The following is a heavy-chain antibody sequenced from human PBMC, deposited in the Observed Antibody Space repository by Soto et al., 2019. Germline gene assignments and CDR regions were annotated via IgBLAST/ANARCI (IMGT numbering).Heavy chain of an antibody. J-gene: IGHJ4*02. V-gene: IGHV3-23*01. CDR3: AKDRGGDFWSGFWPAFDY. D-gene: IGHD3-3*01. CDR1: GFTFNTYA. Sequence: GGSLRLSCAASGFTFNTYAMSWVRQAPGKGLEWVSAISGSGGSTYYADSVKGRFTISRDNSKNTLYLQMNSLRVEDAAVYYFAKDRGGDFWSGFWPAFDYWGQGTLVTVSS. CDR2: ISGSGGST.